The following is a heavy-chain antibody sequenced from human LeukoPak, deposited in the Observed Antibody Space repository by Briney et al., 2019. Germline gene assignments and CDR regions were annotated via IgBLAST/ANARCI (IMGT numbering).Heavy chain of an antibody. CDR1: GGSFSGYY. CDR3: ARAKDFWSGPYLQNHYYYYGMDV. J-gene: IGHJ6*02. Sequence: SETLSLTCAVYGGSFSGYYWSWIRQPPGKGLEWIGEINHSGSTNYNPSLKSRVTISVDTSKNQFSLKLSSVTAADTAVYYCARAKDFWSGPYLQNHYYYYGMDVWGQGTTVTVSS. D-gene: IGHD3-3*01. CDR2: INHSGST. V-gene: IGHV4-34*01.